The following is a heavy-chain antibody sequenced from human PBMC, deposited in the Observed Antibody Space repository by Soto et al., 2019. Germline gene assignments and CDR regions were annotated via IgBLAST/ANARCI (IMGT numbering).Heavy chain of an antibody. Sequence: QVQLVQSGAEVKKPGASVKVSCKASGYTFTSYGISWVRQAPGQGLEWMGWISAYNGNTNYAQKLQGRVTMTTDKSTSTEYMELRRLRSDDTAVYYCASIRLIWFGEFYGMDVWGQGTTVTVSS. CDR2: ISAYNGNT. J-gene: IGHJ6*02. CDR3: ASIRLIWFGEFYGMDV. V-gene: IGHV1-18*01. CDR1: GYTFTSYG. D-gene: IGHD3-10*01.